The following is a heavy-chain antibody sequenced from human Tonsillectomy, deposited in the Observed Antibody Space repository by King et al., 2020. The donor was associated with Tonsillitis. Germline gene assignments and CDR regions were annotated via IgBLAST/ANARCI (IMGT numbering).Heavy chain of an antibody. CDR2: INPNTGDT. CDR3: ARGGYCSGGSCYPDYGMDV. CDR1: GYIFTGHY. Sequence: VQLVESGAEVRKPGASVKVSCKASGYIFTGHYLYWVRQAPGQGLEWMGWINPNTGDTNYAQKFQGRVTMTRDTSISTAYMDLSRLGSDDTAVHYCARGGYCSGGSCYPDYGMDVWGQGTTVTVSS. V-gene: IGHV1-2*02. D-gene: IGHD2-15*01. J-gene: IGHJ6*02.